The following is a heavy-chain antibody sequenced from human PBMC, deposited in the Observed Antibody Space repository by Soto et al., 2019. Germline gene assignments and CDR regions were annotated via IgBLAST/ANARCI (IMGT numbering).Heavy chain of an antibody. J-gene: IGHJ4*02. CDR2: IYWDDDK. Sequence: QITLKASGPTLVKPTQTLTLTCTFTGFSLSTSGVGVGWFRQPPGKALEWLALIYWDDDKRYSPSLKSRLTITKDTSKSQVVLTMTNMDPVDTATYYCVHRRAGLYLDYWGQGTLVTVSS. CDR1: GFSLSTSGVG. CDR3: VHRRAGLYLDY. V-gene: IGHV2-5*02.